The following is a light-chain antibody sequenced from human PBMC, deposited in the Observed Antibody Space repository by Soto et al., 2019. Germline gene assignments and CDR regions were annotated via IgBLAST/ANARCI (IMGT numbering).Light chain of an antibody. CDR3: QQYNDWLLT. CDR1: QSVSSN. CDR2: GAS. V-gene: IGKV3-15*01. Sequence: EIVMTQSPATLSVSPGERATLSCRASQSVSSNLAWYKQKPGQAPRLLIYGASTRATGLPDRISGSGSGTEFTRTISSLQSEDFALYYCQQYNDWLLTFGGGTKVEIK. J-gene: IGKJ4*01.